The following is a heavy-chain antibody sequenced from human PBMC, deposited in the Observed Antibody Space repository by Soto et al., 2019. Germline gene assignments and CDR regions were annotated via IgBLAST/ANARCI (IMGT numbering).Heavy chain of an antibody. CDR2: IIPIFGTA. Sequence: SVKVSCKASGGTFSSYSISWVLQAPGQGLEWMGGIIPIFGTANYAQKFQGRVTITADESTSTAYMELSSLRSEDTAVYYCVEGVVVPAADPYYYYGMDVWGQGTTVTVSS. CDR3: VEGVVVPAADPYYYYGMDV. J-gene: IGHJ6*02. V-gene: IGHV1-69*13. CDR1: GGTFSSYS. D-gene: IGHD2-2*01.